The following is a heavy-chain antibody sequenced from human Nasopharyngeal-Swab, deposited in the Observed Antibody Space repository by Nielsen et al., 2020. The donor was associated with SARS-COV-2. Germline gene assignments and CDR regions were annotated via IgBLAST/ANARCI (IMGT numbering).Heavy chain of an antibody. D-gene: IGHD6-25*01. CDR3: ARDRIAAHSKDYYYGMDV. Sequence: SVTDSCKASRGTLSIYAISWVRQAPGQGLAWMGGIIPIFGTANYAQKFQGRVTITADESTSTAYMELSSLRSEDTAVYYCARDRIAAHSKDYYYGMDVWGQGTTVTVSS. CDR1: RGTLSIYA. V-gene: IGHV1-69*13. J-gene: IGHJ6*02. CDR2: IIPIFGTA.